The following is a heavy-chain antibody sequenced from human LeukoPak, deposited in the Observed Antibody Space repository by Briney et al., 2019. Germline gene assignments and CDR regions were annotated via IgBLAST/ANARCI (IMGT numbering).Heavy chain of an antibody. J-gene: IGHJ4*02. V-gene: IGHV4-59*01. CDR2: IYDSGST. D-gene: IGHD6-19*01. CDR1: GGSISSNY. CDR3: ARSTGGWSYFDH. Sequence: PSATLSLTCTVSGGSISSNYWSWIRQPPGKGLEWIGYIYDSGSTNYNPPLNSRATISEDMSKNQFSLKVRSVTAADTAVYYCARSTGGWSYFDHWGQGILVTVSS.